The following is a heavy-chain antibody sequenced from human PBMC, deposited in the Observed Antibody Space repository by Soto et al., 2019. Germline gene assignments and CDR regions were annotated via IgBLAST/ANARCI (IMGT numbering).Heavy chain of an antibody. D-gene: IGHD6-6*01. Sequence: QVQLVESGGGVVQPGRSLRLSCAASGFTFSSYAMHWVRQAPGKGLEWVAVISYDGSNKYYADSVKGRFTISRDNSKNTLYLQMNSLRAEDTAVYYCARGIAARPVWFDPWGQGTLVTVSS. CDR3: ARGIAARPVWFDP. CDR1: GFTFSSYA. V-gene: IGHV3-30-3*01. CDR2: ISYDGSNK. J-gene: IGHJ5*02.